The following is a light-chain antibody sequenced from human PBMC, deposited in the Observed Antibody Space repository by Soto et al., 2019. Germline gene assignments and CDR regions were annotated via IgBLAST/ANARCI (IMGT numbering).Light chain of an antibody. J-gene: IGKJ3*01. CDR1: QSISSF. CDR3: QQSYATPRT. Sequence: DIQMTQSPSSLSASVGDRVTITCRASQSISSFLNWYQQKPGKAPKLLIYGASTLQGGVPSRFSGSGSGTHFTLTISSLQPEDFATYYCQQSYATPRTFGPGAKGDIK. V-gene: IGKV1-39*01. CDR2: GAS.